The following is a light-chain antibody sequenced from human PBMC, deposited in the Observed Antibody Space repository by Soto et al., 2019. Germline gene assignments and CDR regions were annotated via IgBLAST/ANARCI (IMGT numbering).Light chain of an antibody. CDR3: QQYNKWPPT. J-gene: IGKJ2*01. V-gene: IGKV3-15*01. CDR2: GAS. CDR1: QRVSSN. Sequence: EIVMTQSPATLSVFTGERAILSCGASQRVSSNLAWYQQKPGQAPRLLIDGASTRATGIPARFSGSGSGTEFALTISSLQSEDFAVYSCQQYNKWPPTFGQGTKLEIK.